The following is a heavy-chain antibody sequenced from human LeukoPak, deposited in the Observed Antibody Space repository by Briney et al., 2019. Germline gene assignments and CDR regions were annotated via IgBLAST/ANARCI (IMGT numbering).Heavy chain of an antibody. D-gene: IGHD1-20*01. CDR3: AKGLTGTTVS. CDR2: ISYDGSNK. J-gene: IGHJ3*01. CDR1: GFTFSSYG. Sequence: PGRSLRLSCAASGFTFSSYGMHWVRQAPGKGLEWVAVISYDGSNKYYADSVKGRFTISRDNSKNTLYLQMKSLRAEDTAVYYCAKGLTGTTVSWGQGTMVTVSS. V-gene: IGHV3-30*18.